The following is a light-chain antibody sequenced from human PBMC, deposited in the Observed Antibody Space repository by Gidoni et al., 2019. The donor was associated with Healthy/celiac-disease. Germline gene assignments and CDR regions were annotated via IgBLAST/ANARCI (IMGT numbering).Light chain of an antibody. Sequence: DIQMTQSPSSLSASVGDRVTITCRASQSISSYLNWYQQKPGKATKLLIYAASSLQSGVPSRFSGRGSGTDFTLTISSLQPEDFATYYCQQRYSTPPTFGQGTKVEIK. CDR3: QQRYSTPPT. J-gene: IGKJ1*01. CDR2: AAS. CDR1: QSISSY. V-gene: IGKV1-39*01.